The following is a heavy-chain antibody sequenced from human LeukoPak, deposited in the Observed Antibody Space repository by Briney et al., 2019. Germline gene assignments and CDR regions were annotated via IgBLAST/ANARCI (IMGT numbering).Heavy chain of an antibody. D-gene: IGHD6-19*01. CDR3: ARDQVAGTFDY. CDR2: IGGSGGST. V-gene: IGHV3-23*01. J-gene: IGHJ4*02. Sequence: GGSLRLSCAASGFTFSSYAMSWVRQAPGKGLEWVSAIGGSGGSTYYADSVKGRFTISRDNAKNSLYLQMNSLRAEDTAVYSCARDQVAGTFDYWGQGTQVTVSS. CDR1: GFTFSSYA.